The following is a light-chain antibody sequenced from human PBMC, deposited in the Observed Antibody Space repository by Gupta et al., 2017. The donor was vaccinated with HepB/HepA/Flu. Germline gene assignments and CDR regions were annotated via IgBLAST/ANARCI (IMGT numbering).Light chain of an antibody. CDR2: EVT. Sequence: SSLTHPASVSGSPGPAITLSCTGTSNDIGGYNFVSFYKHHPGKAPKLMIYEVTKRAAGVANRFFGSKSGNTASLTISGLQSEDEADYYCCSDGGSITVVFGGGTKLTVL. V-gene: IGLV2-23*02. CDR3: CSDGGSITVV. J-gene: IGLJ2*01. CDR1: SNDIGGYNF.